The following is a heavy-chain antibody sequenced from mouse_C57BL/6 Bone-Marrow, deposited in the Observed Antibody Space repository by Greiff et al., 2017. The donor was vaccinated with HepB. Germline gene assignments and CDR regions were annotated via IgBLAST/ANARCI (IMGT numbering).Heavy chain of an antibody. CDR1: GFNIKDDY. CDR3: TTADDIDY. Sequence: VQLQQSGAELVRPGASVKLSCTASGFNIKDDYMYWVKQRPEQGLEWIGWIDPENGDTEYAAKLQGKSTITADTPSNTGYLQLSSLTSEDTAVYYCTTADDIDYWGQGTSVTGSA. J-gene: IGHJ4*01. V-gene: IGHV14-4*01. CDR2: IDPENGDT.